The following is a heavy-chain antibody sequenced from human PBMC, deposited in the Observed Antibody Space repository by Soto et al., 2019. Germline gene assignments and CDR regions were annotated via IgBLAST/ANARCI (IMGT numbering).Heavy chain of an antibody. V-gene: IGHV1-69*02. CDR1: GGTFSSYT. Sequence: GASVKVSCKASGGTFSSYTISWVRQAPGQGLEWMGRIIPILGIANYAQKFQGRVTITADKSTSTAYMELSSLRSEDTAVYYCATEPRNYDFWSHDAFDIWGQGTMVTVSS. CDR2: IIPILGIA. J-gene: IGHJ3*02. D-gene: IGHD3-3*01. CDR3: ATEPRNYDFWSHDAFDI.